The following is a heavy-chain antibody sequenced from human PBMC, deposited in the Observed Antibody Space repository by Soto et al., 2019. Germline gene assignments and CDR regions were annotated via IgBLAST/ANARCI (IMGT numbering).Heavy chain of an antibody. CDR2: IYYSGET. CDR3: ARDQGGEFLKGSGMDV. V-gene: IGHV4-59*01. J-gene: IGHJ6*02. CDR1: GDSISRYY. Sequence: QVQLQESGPGLVKPSETLSLTCTVSGDSISRYYWSWIRLPHGKGLEWIGYIYYSGETNYNPSVKSRVTISVDRTKNQFSLKLSSVTAADTAVYYCARDQGGEFLKGSGMDVWGQGTTVTVSS. D-gene: IGHD3-10*01.